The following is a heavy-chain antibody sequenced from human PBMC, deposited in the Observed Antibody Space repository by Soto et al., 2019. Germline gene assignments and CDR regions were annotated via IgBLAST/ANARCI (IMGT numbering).Heavy chain of an antibody. J-gene: IGHJ6*02. D-gene: IGHD6-13*01. CDR1: GYIFTSYG. CDR3: ARGMGIAASGPYGMDV. Sequence: QVQVVQSGAEVKKPGASVKVSCKASGYIFTSYGITWVRQAPGQGLEWMGWISAYNHNTNYAQKIQGRGTMTTDTSTSTADMELRSLRSDDTAVYYCARGMGIAASGPYGMDVWGQGTTVTVSS. CDR2: ISAYNHNT. V-gene: IGHV1-18*01.